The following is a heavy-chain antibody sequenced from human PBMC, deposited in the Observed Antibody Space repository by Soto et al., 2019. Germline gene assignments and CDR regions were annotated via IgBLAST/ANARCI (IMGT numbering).Heavy chain of an antibody. CDR1: GFTFSSYA. CDR3: ARWSSAFDH. D-gene: IGHD2-8*01. V-gene: IGHV3-23*01. J-gene: IGHJ4*02. CDR2: ISGSGGST. Sequence: GGSLRLSCAASGFTFSSYAMSWVRQAPGKGLEWVSAISGSGGSTYYADSVRGRFTISRDNAESSLFLQMSSLTAEDTAIYYCARWSSAFDHWGQGTPVTVSS.